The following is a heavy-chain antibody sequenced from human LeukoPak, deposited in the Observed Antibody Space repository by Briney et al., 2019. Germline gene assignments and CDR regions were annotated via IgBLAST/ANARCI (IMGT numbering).Heavy chain of an antibody. J-gene: IGHJ4*02. Sequence: PSETLSLTCTVSGGSISSSSYYWSWIRQPPGKGLEWIGYVYYSGSTYYNPSLKSRVTISVDTSKNQFSLKLSSVTAADTAVYYCARVDTDGEVPFDYWGQGTLVTVSS. CDR1: GGSISSSSYY. CDR3: ARVDTDGEVPFDY. D-gene: IGHD4-17*01. V-gene: IGHV4-30-4*01. CDR2: VYYSGST.